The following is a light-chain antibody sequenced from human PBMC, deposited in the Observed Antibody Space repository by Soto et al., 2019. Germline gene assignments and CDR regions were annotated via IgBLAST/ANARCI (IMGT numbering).Light chain of an antibody. CDR3: QHYNSYSEA. V-gene: IGKV1-17*03. CDR2: DAS. Sequence: DIQMTQPPSAMSASVGDRVTITCRASQGISNHLVWFQQRPGKVPKRLIYDASSLQTGVPSRFSGSGSGTEFTLTISSLQPDDFATYYCQHYNSYSEAFGQGTKVELK. CDR1: QGISNH. J-gene: IGKJ1*01.